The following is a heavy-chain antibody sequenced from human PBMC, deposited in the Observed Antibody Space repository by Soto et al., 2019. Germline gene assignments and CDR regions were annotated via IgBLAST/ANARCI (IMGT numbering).Heavy chain of an antibody. V-gene: IGHV1-69*06. Sequence: QVQLVQSGTEVQKPGSSVKVSCKASGGNFNSYTINWVRQAPGQGLEVMGGIIPIFGTANYAPKFQGRVTFTADTATNTAYMELSSLRSADTAVYFCSRDAVAASGTNDWGQGTLVTVSS. CDR2: IIPIFGTA. J-gene: IGHJ4*02. CDR1: GGNFNSYT. CDR3: SRDAVAASGTND. D-gene: IGHD2-15*01.